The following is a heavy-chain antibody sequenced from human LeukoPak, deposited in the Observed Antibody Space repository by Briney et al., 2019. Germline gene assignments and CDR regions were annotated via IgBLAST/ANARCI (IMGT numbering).Heavy chain of an antibody. CDR2: FDPEDGET. CDR3: ARDPDTDWYTDY. V-gene: IGHV1-24*01. J-gene: IGHJ4*02. D-gene: IGHD3-9*01. Sequence: ASVKVSCKVSGYTLTELSMHWVRQAPGKGLEWMGGFDPEDGETIYAQKFQGRVTMTEDTSTDTAYMELSSLRSEDTAVYYCARDPDTDWYTDYWGQGTLVTVSS. CDR1: GYTLTELS.